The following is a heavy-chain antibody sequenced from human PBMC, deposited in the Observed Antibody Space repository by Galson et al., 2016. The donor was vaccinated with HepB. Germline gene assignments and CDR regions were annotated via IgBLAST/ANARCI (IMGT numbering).Heavy chain of an antibody. J-gene: IGHJ4*02. V-gene: IGHV3-11*04. D-gene: IGHD5-24*01. CDR1: GFTFSDYN. CDR2: ISRSSSPI. CDR3: AQEGKNHGYVDC. Sequence: SLRLSCAASGFTFSDYNMIWVRQAPGMGLDWVSYISRSSSPIYYADSVKGRFTISRDNAKNSLYLQMNSLRDEDTAVYYCAQEGKNHGYVDCWGQGTLVAVSS.